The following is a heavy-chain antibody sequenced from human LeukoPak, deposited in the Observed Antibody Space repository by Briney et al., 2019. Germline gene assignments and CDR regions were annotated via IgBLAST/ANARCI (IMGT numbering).Heavy chain of an antibody. CDR3: ARGRGYPPAFDI. J-gene: IGHJ3*02. CDR2: MNPNSGTT. V-gene: IGHV1-8*02. D-gene: IGHD6-25*01. CDR1: GYTFNNYD. Sequence: ASVKVSCKASGYTFNNYDISWVRQAAGQGLEWMGWMNPNSGTTGYAQKFQGRVTMTRNTSIRTAYVELSSLRSEDTAVCYCARGRGYPPAFDIWGQGTLVTVS.